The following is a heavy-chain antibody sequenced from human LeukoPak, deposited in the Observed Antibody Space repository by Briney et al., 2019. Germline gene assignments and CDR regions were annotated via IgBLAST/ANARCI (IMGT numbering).Heavy chain of an antibody. V-gene: IGHV1-2*02. D-gene: IGHD1-7*01. CDR3: ARGNYGYAFDM. CDR1: GYTFTAYY. J-gene: IGHJ3*02. CDR2: INPNSGVT. Sequence: ASVKVSCKTSGYTFTAYYLHWVRQAPGQGLEWMGWINPNSGVTYYAQKFQGRVTMTRDTSINTAYMELGRLTSDGTAVYHCARGNYGYAFDMWGQGTMVPVSS.